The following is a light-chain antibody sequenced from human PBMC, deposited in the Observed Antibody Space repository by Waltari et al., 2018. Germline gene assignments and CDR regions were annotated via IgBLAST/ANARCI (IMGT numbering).Light chain of an antibody. J-gene: IGLJ2*01. CDR3: ATWDDSLNSPV. CDR1: SSNIGSNY. Sequence: QSVLTQPPSASATPGQRVTISCSGSSSNIGSNYVYWYQRVPGTAPNLLLYRNNQRPSGVPGRFSGAKSGTSASLANSGPRSEDEADYYCATWDDSLNSPVFGGGTKLTVL. CDR2: RNN. V-gene: IGLV1-47*01.